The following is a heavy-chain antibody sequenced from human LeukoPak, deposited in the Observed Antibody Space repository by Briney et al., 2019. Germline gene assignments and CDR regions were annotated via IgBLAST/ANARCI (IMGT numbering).Heavy chain of an antibody. Sequence: ASVKVSCKASGYTFTGYYMHWVRQAPGQGLEWMGWINPNSGGTNYAQKFQGRVTMTRDTSISTAYMELSRLRSDDTAVYYCERENFVGVTPPHVAFIIGGKGKRVPV. CDR3: ERENFVGVTPPHVAFII. J-gene: IGHJ3*02. CDR1: GYTFTGYY. V-gene: IGHV1-2*02. D-gene: IGHD4-23*01. CDR2: INPNSGGT.